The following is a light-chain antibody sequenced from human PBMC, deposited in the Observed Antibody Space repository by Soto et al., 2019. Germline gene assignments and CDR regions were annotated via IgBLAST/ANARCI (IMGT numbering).Light chain of an antibody. J-gene: IGKJ1*01. CDR2: VAS. CDR1: QSISSSS. Sequence: EIVLTQSPGTLSLSPGERATLSCRASQSISSSSLAWYQQRPGQAPRLLIYVASSRATGIPGRFSGSGSGTDFTLTISRLEPEDFAVYYCQHYDSSLWTFGQGTKVEIK. V-gene: IGKV3-20*01. CDR3: QHYDSSLWT.